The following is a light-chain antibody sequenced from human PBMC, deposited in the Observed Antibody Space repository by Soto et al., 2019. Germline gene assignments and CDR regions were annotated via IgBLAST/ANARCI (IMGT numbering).Light chain of an antibody. J-gene: IGLJ1*01. Sequence: QSVLTQPASVSGSPGQSITISCTGTSSDVGNYKYVSWCQQHPGKAPKLMIYEVSNRPSGVSNRFSGSKSGNTASLTISGRQAEDETDYYCFSYTSSGTYVFGTGTKVTV. V-gene: IGLV2-14*01. CDR2: EVS. CDR1: SSDVGNYKY. CDR3: FSYTSSGTYV.